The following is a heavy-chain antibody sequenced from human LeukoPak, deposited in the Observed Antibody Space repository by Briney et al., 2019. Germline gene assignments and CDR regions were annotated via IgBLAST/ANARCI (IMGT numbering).Heavy chain of an antibody. CDR3: AAPYDSSGQFDY. V-gene: IGHV4-34*01. D-gene: IGHD3-22*01. Sequence: SSETLSLTCAVYGGSFSGYYWSWIRQPPGKGLEWIGEINHSGSTHYNPSLKSRVTISVDTSKNQFSLKLSSVTAADTAVYYCAAPYDSSGQFDYWGQGTLVTVSS. J-gene: IGHJ4*02. CDR2: INHSGST. CDR1: GGSFSGYY.